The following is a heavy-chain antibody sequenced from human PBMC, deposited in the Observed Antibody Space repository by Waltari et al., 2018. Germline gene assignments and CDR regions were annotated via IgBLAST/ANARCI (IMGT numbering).Heavy chain of an antibody. CDR1: GYTFTGYY. J-gene: IGHJ4*02. D-gene: IGHD2-21*01. CDR2: INPNSGGT. V-gene: IGHV1-2*02. CDR3: AREGNAYCGGDCYSDY. Sequence: QVQLVQSGAEVKKPGASVKVSCKASGYTFTGYYMHWVRQAPGQGLEWMGWINPNSGGTNYAQKFQGRVTMTRDTSISTAYMELSRLRSDDTAVYYCAREGNAYCGGDCYSDYWGQGTLVTVSS.